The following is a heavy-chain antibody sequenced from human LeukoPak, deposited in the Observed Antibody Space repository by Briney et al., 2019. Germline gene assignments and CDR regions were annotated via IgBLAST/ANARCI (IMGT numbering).Heavy chain of an antibody. J-gene: IGHJ4*02. CDR2: IDQDESDK. V-gene: IGHV3-7*01. D-gene: IGHD5/OR15-5a*01. CDR3: ARESTRERPGC. CDR1: GFTFSTSA. Sequence: GGSLRLSCSASGFTFSTSALSWVRQAPGKGPEWVANIDQDESDKNYLGSVRGRFTISRDDAKNSLYLQMNSLRAEDTAVYYCARESTRERPGCWGQGTLVTVSS.